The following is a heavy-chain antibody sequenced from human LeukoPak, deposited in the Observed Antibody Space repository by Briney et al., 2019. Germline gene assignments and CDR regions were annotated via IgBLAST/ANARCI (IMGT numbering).Heavy chain of an antibody. J-gene: IGHJ4*02. CDR1: GFTFNNHG. D-gene: IGHD6-19*01. Sequence: GGSLRLSCEASGFTFNNHGMNWVRQAPGKGLEWVSAISGSGGSTYYADSVKGRFTISRDNSKNTLYLQMNSLRAEDTAVYYCAKAAVAGPFDYWGQGTLVTVSS. CDR2: ISGSGGST. CDR3: AKAAVAGPFDY. V-gene: IGHV3-23*01.